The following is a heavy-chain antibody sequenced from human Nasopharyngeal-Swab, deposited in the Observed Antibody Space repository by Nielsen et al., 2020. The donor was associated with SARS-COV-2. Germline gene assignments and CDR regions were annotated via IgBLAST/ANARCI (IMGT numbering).Heavy chain of an antibody. V-gene: IGHV7-4-1*02. CDR3: ARTNSPYAYDL. Sequence: VSVKVSCKASGYTFTSLGINWVRQAPGQGLEWMGWINTNTGSPTYAQGFTGRFVLSLDTSVTTAYLEISSLEAEDTAVYFCARTNSPYAYDLWGQGTMVTVPS. CDR1: GYTFTSLG. CDR2: INTNTGSP. J-gene: IGHJ3*01. D-gene: IGHD2/OR15-2a*01.